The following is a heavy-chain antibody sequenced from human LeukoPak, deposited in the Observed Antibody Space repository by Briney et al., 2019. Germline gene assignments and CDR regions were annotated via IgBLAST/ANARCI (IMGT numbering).Heavy chain of an antibody. CDR2: ISSSSSYI. J-gene: IGHJ4*02. CDR1: GFIFRDYY. D-gene: IGHD5-12*01. V-gene: IGHV3-21*01. CDR3: ARVVRGDIVATMGYFDY. Sequence: GDSLRLSCAASGFIFRDYYMNWVRQAPGKGLEWVSSISSSSSYIYYADSVKGRFTISRDNAKNSLYLQMNSLRAEDTAVYYCARVVRGDIVATMGYFDYWGQGTLVTVSS.